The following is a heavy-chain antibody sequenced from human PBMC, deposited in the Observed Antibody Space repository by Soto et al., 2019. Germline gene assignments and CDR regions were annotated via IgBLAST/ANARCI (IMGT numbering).Heavy chain of an antibody. CDR1: GFTFSSYG. Sequence: GGSLRLSCAASGFTFSSYGMHWVRQAPGKGLEWVAVISYDGSNKYYADSVKGRFTISRDNSKNTLYLQMNSLRAEDTAVYYCAKPWSYDILTGYFHQWGQGTLVTVSS. V-gene: IGHV3-30*18. J-gene: IGHJ1*01. D-gene: IGHD3-9*01. CDR2: ISYDGSNK. CDR3: AKPWSYDILTGYFHQ.